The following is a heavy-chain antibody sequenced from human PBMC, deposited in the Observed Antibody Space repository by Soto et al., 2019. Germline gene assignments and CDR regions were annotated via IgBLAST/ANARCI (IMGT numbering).Heavy chain of an antibody. V-gene: IGHV3-23*01. D-gene: IGHD2-2*01. Sequence: PGGSLRLSCAACGFTFSSYSMSWVRQAPGKGLEWVSAISGSGVSTYYADSVKGRFTISRDNSKNTLYLQMNRLRAEDTAVYYCQKAPRSPEYQLLKNKPRGDYLGQRTLVTVCS. CDR2: ISGSGVST. CDR3: QKAPRSPEYQLLKNKPRGDY. CDR1: GFTFSSYS. J-gene: IGHJ4*02.